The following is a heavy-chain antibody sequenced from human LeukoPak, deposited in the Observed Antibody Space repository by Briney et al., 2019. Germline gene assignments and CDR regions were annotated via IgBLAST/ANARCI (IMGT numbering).Heavy chain of an antibody. CDR3: ARGGALRYFEWFCAY. Sequence: GASVKVSCKTSGYNFTNYYMHWVRQAPGHGLEWMGIMNPSGDTTTYAEKFQGRVTMTRDTSTSTVYMELSSLRSEDTAVYYCARGGALRYFEWFCAYWGQGTLVTVSS. V-gene: IGHV1-46*01. CDR1: GYNFTNYY. D-gene: IGHD3-9*01. J-gene: IGHJ4*02. CDR2: MNPSGDTT.